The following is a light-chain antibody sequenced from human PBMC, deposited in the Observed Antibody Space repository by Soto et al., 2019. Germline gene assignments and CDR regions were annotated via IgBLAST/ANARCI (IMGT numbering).Light chain of an antibody. CDR1: SSDVGGYNY. V-gene: IGLV2-14*01. CDR2: EVS. Sequence: QSALTQPASVSGSPGQSITISCTGTSSDVGGYNYVSWYQQHPGKAPKLIIYEVSNRPSGISNRFSGSKSGNTASLTISGLQAEDEADYYCSSYTSSSTPVFGGRTKLTVL. CDR3: SSYTSSSTPV. J-gene: IGLJ2*01.